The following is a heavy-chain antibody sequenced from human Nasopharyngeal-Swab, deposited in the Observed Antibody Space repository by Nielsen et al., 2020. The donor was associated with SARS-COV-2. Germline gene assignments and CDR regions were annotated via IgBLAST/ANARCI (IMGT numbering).Heavy chain of an antibody. CDR3: ARDRWRLRFGELLGRYYYGMDV. Sequence: VGQAPGKGLEWVSYISSTSSTMYSADSVKGRFTISRDNAKNSLYLQMNSLRDEDTAVYYCARDRWRLRFGELLGRYYYGMDVWGQGTTVTVSS. D-gene: IGHD3-10*01. CDR2: ISSTSSTM. V-gene: IGHV3-48*02. J-gene: IGHJ6*02.